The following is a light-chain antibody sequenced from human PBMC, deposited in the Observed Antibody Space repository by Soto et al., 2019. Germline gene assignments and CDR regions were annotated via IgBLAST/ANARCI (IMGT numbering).Light chain of an antibody. CDR2: GAS. Sequence: EIVMTQPPATLSVSPGERATLSCGASQSVSNNLAWYQQKPGQAPRLLIYGASTRATGIPARFSGSGSGTEFTLTISSLQSEDFAVYYCQQYNNWPPLTFGGGTKVEIK. CDR3: QQYNNWPPLT. CDR1: QSVSNN. J-gene: IGKJ4*01. V-gene: IGKV3-15*01.